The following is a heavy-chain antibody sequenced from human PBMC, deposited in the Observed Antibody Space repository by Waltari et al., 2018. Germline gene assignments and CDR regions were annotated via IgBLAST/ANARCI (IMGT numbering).Heavy chain of an antibody. V-gene: IGHV3-9*01. CDR3: AKGSSSSWPYYYYYYMDV. D-gene: IGHD6-13*01. CDR2: ISWNSGSI. J-gene: IGHJ6*03. CDR1: GFTFDDYA. Sequence: EVQLVESGGGLVQPGRSLRLSCAASGFTFDDYAMHWVRQAPGKGLEWVSGISWNSGSIGYADSVKGRFTIARDNAKNSLYLQMNSLRAEDTALYYCAKGSSSSWPYYYYYYMDVWGKGTTVTVSS.